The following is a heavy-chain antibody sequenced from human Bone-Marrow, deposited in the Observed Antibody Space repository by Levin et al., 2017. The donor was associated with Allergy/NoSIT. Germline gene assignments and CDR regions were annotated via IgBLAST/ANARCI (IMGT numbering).Heavy chain of an antibody. CDR1: GFTFDDYA. CDR2: ISWNSGSI. Sequence: GGSLRLSCAASGFTFDDYAMHWVRQAPGKGLEWVSGISWNSGSIGYADSVKGRFTISRDNAKNSLYLQMNSLRAEDTALYYCAKEGSEGPRGSYPPLCDWGQGTLVTVSS. D-gene: IGHD1-26*01. J-gene: IGHJ4*02. CDR3: AKEGSEGPRGSYPPLCD. V-gene: IGHV3-9*01.